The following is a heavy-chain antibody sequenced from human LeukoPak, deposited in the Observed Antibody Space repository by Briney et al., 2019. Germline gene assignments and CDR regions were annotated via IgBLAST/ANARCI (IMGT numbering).Heavy chain of an antibody. CDR3: AREDSYGFGIDY. CDR2: INSDGSST. J-gene: IGHJ4*02. D-gene: IGHD5-18*01. V-gene: IGHV3-74*01. Sequence: GGSLSLSCVASGFTFSSSWMHWVRQAPGKGLVWVSRINSDGSSTTYADSVKGRFTISRDNAKNSLYLQMNSLRAEDTAVYYCAREDSYGFGIDYWGQGTLVTVSS. CDR1: GFTFSSSW.